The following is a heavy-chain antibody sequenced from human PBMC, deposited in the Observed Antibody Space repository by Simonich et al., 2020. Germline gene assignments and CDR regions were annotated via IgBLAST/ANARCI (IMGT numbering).Heavy chain of an antibody. J-gene: IGHJ4*02. V-gene: IGHV4-59*08. CDR3: ARHDRWLQFYFDY. D-gene: IGHD5-12*01. Sequence: QVQLQESGPGLVKPSETLSRTCTVSGGSISSYYWSWIRQPPGKGLEWIGYIYYSGTTNDNPSLKSRVTISLDTSKNQFSLKLSTVTAADTAVYYCARHDRWLQFYFDYWGQGTLVTVSS. CDR2: IYYSGTT. CDR1: GGSISSYY.